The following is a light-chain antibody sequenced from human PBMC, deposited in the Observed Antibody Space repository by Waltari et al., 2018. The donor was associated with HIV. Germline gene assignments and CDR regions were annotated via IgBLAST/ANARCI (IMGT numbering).Light chain of an antibody. CDR2: GAS. Sequence: DIQMTQSPSSLSASVGDRVTMTCRESQDIGTDLAWYQNQEGRIPKLLTDGASTLQSGVPSRFSGSGSGTDFTLTISSVKPEDVATYYCQKCDRAPYTFGQGTKLDIK. V-gene: IGKV1-27*01. J-gene: IGKJ2*01. CDR3: QKCDRAPYT. CDR1: QDIGTD.